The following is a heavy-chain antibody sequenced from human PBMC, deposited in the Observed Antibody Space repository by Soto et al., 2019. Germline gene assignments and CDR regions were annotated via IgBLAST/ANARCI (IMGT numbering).Heavy chain of an antibody. CDR3: ARAQLLTHYFNYGVDV. Sequence: QGQLVQSGAEVKKPGASVKISCKASGYSFTSYGVSWVRQAPGQGLEWMGWISATNGNTKSAQRFQDRVTMSTDTSTTTAYMELKGLTSDDTVVYYCARAQLLTHYFNYGVDVWGQGTTVIVSS. CDR2: ISATNGNT. CDR1: GYSFTSYG. D-gene: IGHD3-10*01. V-gene: IGHV1-18*01. J-gene: IGHJ6*02.